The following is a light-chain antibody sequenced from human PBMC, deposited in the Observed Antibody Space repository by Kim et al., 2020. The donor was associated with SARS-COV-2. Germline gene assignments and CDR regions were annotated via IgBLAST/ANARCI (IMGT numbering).Light chain of an antibody. V-gene: IGKV3-11*01. CDR1: QSVSSY. CDR2: DAS. CDR3: QQRSNWTPVFT. J-gene: IGKJ3*01. Sequence: PGERATLSCRASQSVSSYLACYQQKPGQAPRLLIYDASNRATGIPARFSGSGSGTDFTLTISSLEPEDFAVYYCQQRSNWTPVFTFGPGTKVDIK.